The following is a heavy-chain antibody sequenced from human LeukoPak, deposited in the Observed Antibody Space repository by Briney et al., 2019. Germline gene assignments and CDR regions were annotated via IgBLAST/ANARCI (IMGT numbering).Heavy chain of an antibody. CDR2: ISGSGGST. Sequence: GGSLRLSCAASGFTFSSYAMSWVRQAPGKGLGWVSAISGSGGSTYYADSVKGRFTISRDNSKNTLYLQMNSLRAEDTAVYYCAKYQLPSGYCSGGSCYPTDYWGQGTLVTVSS. D-gene: IGHD2-15*01. CDR3: AKYQLPSGYCSGGSCYPTDY. CDR1: GFTFSSYA. J-gene: IGHJ4*02. V-gene: IGHV3-23*01.